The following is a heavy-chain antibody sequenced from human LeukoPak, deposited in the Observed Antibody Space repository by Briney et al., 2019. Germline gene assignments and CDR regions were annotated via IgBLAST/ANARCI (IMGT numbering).Heavy chain of an antibody. J-gene: IGHJ4*02. CDR3: ARDAQRGATVDY. D-gene: IGHD1-26*01. V-gene: IGHV3-21*01. CDR2: ISSSSSYI. CDR1: GFTFSSYS. Sequence: GGSLRLSCAASGFTFSSYSMNWVRQAPGKGLEWVSSISSSSSYIYYADSVKGRFTISRDNAKNSLYLQMNSLRAEDTAVYYCARDAQRGATVDYWGQGTLVTVSS.